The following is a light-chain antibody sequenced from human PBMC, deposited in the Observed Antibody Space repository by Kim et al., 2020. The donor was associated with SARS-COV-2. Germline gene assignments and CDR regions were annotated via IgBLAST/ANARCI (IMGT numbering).Light chain of an antibody. J-gene: IGKJ4*01. V-gene: IGKV3-15*01. Sequence: EIVLTQSPATLSVSPGERATLSCRASQSVRSNLAWYQQKPGQPPRLLIYDVSTRATGISARFSGSGSATDFTLTISSLQSEDFAVYYCQQYNKWPLTFGGGTKVEI. CDR3: QQYNKWPLT. CDR2: DVS. CDR1: QSVRSN.